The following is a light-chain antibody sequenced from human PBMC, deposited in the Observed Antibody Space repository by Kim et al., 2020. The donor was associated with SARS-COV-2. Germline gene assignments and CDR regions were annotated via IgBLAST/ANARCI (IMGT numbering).Light chain of an antibody. J-gene: IGKJ2*01. V-gene: IGKV3-20*01. Sequence: EIVLTQSPGTLSLSPGERATLSCRASQSVSSCYLSWYQQKPGQTPRLLMYGPSSRATGIPDRFSGSGSGTDFTSTISRLEPEDVAGYYCQQYRTAPYTFGQGTKLEI. CDR1: QSVSSCY. CDR3: QQYRTAPYT. CDR2: GPS.